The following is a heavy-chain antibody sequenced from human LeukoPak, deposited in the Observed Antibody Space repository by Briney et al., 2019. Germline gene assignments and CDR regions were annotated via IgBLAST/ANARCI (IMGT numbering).Heavy chain of an antibody. CDR1: GGSFSGYY. J-gene: IGHJ4*02. CDR3: ARGEVGATGLFDY. Sequence: SETLSLTCAVYGGSFSGYYWSWIRQPPGKGLEWIGEINHSGSTNYNPSLKSRVTISVDTSKNQFSPKLSSVTAADTAVYYCARGEVGATGLFDYWGQGTLVTVSS. V-gene: IGHV4-34*01. CDR2: INHSGST. D-gene: IGHD1-26*01.